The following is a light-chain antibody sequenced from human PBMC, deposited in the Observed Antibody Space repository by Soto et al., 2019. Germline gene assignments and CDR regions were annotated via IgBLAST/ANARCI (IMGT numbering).Light chain of an antibody. V-gene: IGKV1-5*03. J-gene: IGKJ4*01. CDR2: KAS. CDR1: QSISSW. CDR3: QQYNSYPT. Sequence: DIQMTQSPSTLAASVGDRVTITCRASQSISSWLAWYRQKPGKAPKLLIYKASSLESGVPSRFSGSGSGTEFTLTISSLQPDDFATYYCQQYNSYPTFGGGTQVEIK.